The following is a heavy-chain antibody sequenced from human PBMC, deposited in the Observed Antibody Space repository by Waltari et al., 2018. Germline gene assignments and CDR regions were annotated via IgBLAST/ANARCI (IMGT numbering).Heavy chain of an antibody. CDR1: GFTFRDSG. J-gene: IGHJ4*02. CDR3: ARGHIAAAGTDY. Sequence: QVQLVESGGGEVQPGRSLRLSCAASGFTFRDSGMHWVRQAPGKGLEWVAVIWFDGSNKYYSGSVKGRFTVSRDNSKNILYLQMNSLRAEDTAVYYCARGHIAAAGTDYWGQGTLVTVSS. CDR2: IWFDGSNK. V-gene: IGHV3-33*01. D-gene: IGHD6-13*01.